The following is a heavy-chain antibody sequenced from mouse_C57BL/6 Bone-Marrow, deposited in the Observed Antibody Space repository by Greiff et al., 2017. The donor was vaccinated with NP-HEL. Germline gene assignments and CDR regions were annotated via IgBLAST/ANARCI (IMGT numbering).Heavy chain of an antibody. CDR1: GFTFSSYT. CDR3: ARHSYDGYFDY. CDR2: ISGGGGNT. V-gene: IGHV5-9*01. J-gene: IGHJ2*01. Sequence: EVKLEESGGGLVKPGGSLKLSCAASGFTFSSYTMSWVRQTPEKRLEWVATISGGGGNTYYPDSVKGRFTISRDNAKNTLYLQMSSLRSEDTALYYCARHSYDGYFDYWGQGTTLTVSS. D-gene: IGHD2-3*01.